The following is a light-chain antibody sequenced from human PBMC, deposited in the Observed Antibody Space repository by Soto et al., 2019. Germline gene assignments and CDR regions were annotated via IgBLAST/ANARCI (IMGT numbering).Light chain of an antibody. CDR2: YDD. J-gene: IGLJ1*01. CDR1: SPNIGNNA. Sequence: QSVLTQPPPVSEAPRQRGTIPCSGSSPNIGNNAVNWYQQLPGKAPKLLIYYDDLLPSGVSDRFSGSKSGTSASLAISGLQSEDEADYYCATWDDRLNGHVFGTGTKVTVL. CDR3: ATWDDRLNGHV. V-gene: IGLV1-36*01.